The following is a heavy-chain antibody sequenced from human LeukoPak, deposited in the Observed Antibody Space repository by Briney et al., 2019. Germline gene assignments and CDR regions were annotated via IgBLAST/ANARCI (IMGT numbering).Heavy chain of an antibody. V-gene: IGHV3-11*06. J-gene: IGHJ4*02. CDR2: ISTSGSST. CDR1: GFTFSNHY. D-gene: IGHD3-22*01. CDR3: ARAYDYYYDR. Sequence: GGSLRLFCAASGFTFSNHYIRWIRQAPGKGLEWVSYISTSGSSTKYADSVKGRFTISRDNAKNSLYLQMNSLRAEDTAMYYCARAYDYYYDRWGQGTLVTVSS.